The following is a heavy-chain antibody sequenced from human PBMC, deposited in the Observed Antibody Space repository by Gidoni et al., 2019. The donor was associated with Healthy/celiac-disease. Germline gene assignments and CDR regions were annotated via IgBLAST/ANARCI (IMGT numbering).Heavy chain of an antibody. D-gene: IGHD4-17*01. J-gene: IGHJ4*02. Sequence: EVQLVESGGGLVQPGGSLTLSGSASGFTFSSYAMHWVSQAPGKGLEYVSAISSNGGSTYYADSVKGRFTISRDNSKNTLYLQMSSLRAEDTAVYYCVKENRDPVDYWGQGTLVTVSS. CDR3: VKENRDPVDY. CDR1: GFTFSSYA. CDR2: ISSNGGST. V-gene: IGHV3-64D*09.